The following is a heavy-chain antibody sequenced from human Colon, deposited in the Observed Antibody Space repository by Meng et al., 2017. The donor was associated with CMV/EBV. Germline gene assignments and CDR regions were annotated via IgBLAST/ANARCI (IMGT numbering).Heavy chain of an antibody. CDR2: INHSGST. CDR3: ARRADSGSYSDH. Sequence: GSLRLSCAVYGGSFSGYYWSWIRQPPGKGLEWIGEINHSGSTNYNPSLKSRVTISVDTSKNQFSLKLSSVTAADTAVYYCARRADSGSYSDHWGQGTLVTVPQ. V-gene: IGHV4-34*01. D-gene: IGHD1-26*01. CDR1: GGSFSGYY. J-gene: IGHJ4*02.